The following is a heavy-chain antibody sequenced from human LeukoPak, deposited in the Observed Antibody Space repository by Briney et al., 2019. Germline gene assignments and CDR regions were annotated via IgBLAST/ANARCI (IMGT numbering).Heavy chain of an antibody. CDR2: IYYSGST. J-gene: IGHJ4*02. Sequence: SETLSLTCTVSGGSISSSDYYRGWIRQPPGRGLEWIGTIYYSGSTSYNPSLKSRVTMSVDTSKNQFSLKLSSVTAADTAVYYCARHHRSGYYEVDYWGQGTLVTVSS. CDR3: ARHHRSGYYEVDY. CDR1: GGSISSSDYY. D-gene: IGHD6-25*01. V-gene: IGHV4-39*01.